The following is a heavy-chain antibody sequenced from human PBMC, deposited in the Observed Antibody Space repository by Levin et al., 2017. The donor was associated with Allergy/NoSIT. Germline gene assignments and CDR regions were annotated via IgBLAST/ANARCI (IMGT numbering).Heavy chain of an antibody. CDR1: GFSLSTSGVG. Sequence: GSGPTLVKPTQTLTLTCTFSGFSLSTSGVGVGWIRQPPGKALELLALIYWDDDKRYSPSLKSRLTITKDTSKNQVVLTMTNMDPVDTGKYYCAHHPPDDNGDYGFDYWGQGTLVTVSS. J-gene: IGHJ4*02. CDR2: IYWDDDK. D-gene: IGHD4-17*01. V-gene: IGHV2-5*02. CDR3: AHHPPDDNGDYGFDY.